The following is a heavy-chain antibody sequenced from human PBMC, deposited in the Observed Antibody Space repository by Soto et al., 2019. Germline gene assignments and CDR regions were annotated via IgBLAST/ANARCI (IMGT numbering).Heavy chain of an antibody. V-gene: IGHV3-11*01. D-gene: IGHD6-25*01. Sequence: QVHLLESGGGLVSPGGSLRLSCAASGFNFNDYYMTWIRQAPGKGLEWISHISKGGGTIYYADSVKGRFTISRDNAKNSVYLEMSSLPVDDTAVYYCARVESDRIAASGAAFWGRGTLVTVSS. CDR1: GFNFNDYY. CDR2: ISKGGGTI. J-gene: IGHJ4*02. CDR3: ARVESDRIAASGAAF.